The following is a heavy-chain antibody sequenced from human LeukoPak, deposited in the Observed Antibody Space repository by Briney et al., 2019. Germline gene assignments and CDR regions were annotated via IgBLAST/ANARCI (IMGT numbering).Heavy chain of an antibody. CDR2: IYPGDSNT. Sequence: GESLKISCKGSGYSFTSYWVGWVRQMPGKGLGWMGIIYPGDSNTRYSPSFQGQVTISADKSISTAYLQWSSLKASDTAMYYCARPDSTIFGVVTYFQHWGQGTLVTVSS. V-gene: IGHV5-51*01. CDR1: GYSFTSYW. D-gene: IGHD3-3*01. CDR3: ARPDSTIFGVVTYFQH. J-gene: IGHJ1*01.